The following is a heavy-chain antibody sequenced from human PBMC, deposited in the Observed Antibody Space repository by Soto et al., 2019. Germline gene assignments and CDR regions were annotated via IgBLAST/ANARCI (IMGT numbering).Heavy chain of an antibody. CDR3: ARHPVSGSYAYYYGMDV. CDR2: IIPIFGTA. CDR1: GGTFSSYA. Sequence: QVQLVQSGAEVKKPGSSVKVSCKASGGTFSSYAISWVRQAPGQELERMGGIIPIFGTADYAQKFQGRVTITADESTSTAYMELSSLRSEDTAVYYCARHPVSGSYAYYYGMDVWGQGTTVTVSS. J-gene: IGHJ6*02. D-gene: IGHD1-26*01. V-gene: IGHV1-69*12.